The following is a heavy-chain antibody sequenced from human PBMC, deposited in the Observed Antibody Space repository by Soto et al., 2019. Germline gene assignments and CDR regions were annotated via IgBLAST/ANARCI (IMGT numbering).Heavy chain of an antibody. CDR1: GGSISSYY. D-gene: IGHD3-10*01. J-gene: IGHJ4*02. CDR3: ARGSPLWFGEL. CDR2: IYYSGST. Sequence: PSLTCTVSGGSISSYYWSWIRQPPGKGLEWIGYIYYSGSTNYNPSLKSRVTISVDTSKNQFSLKLSSVTAADTAVYYCARGSPLWFGELWGQGTLVTVSS. V-gene: IGHV4-59*01.